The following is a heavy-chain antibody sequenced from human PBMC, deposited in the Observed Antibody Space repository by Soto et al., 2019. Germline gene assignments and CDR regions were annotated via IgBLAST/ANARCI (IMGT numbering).Heavy chain of an antibody. CDR3: ARDRGSGWYYYYYYYGMDV. V-gene: IGHV1-18*01. CDR1: GGTFSSYA. J-gene: IGHJ6*02. D-gene: IGHD6-19*01. CDR2: ISAYNGNT. Sequence: QVQLVQSGAEVKKPGSSVKVSCKASGGTFSSYAISWVRQAPGQGPEWMGWISAYNGNTNYAQKLQGRVTMTTDTSTSTAYMELRSLRSDDTAVYYCARDRGSGWYYYYYYYGMDVWGQGTTVTVSS.